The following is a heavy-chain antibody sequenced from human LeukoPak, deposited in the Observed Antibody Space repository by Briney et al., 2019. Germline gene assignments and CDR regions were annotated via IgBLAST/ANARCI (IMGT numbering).Heavy chain of an antibody. V-gene: IGHV3-23*01. CDR1: GFTFSAYA. Sequence: PGGSLRLSCTASGFTFSAYAMMWVRQAPGKGPEWVSAIRGGGTSEFYADSVKGRFRISRDNSKDTLFLQMNSLRAEDTAVYYCAKVKNIVVVVGVDYWGQGTLVTVSS. J-gene: IGHJ4*02. D-gene: IGHD2-15*01. CDR3: AKVKNIVVVVGVDY. CDR2: IRGGGTSE.